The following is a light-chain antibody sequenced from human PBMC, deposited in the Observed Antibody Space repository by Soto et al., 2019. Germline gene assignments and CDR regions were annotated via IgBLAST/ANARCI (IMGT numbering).Light chain of an antibody. CDR1: QSISNW. CDR2: DAS. J-gene: IGKJ1*01. Sequence: IQMTKSPSTLSASVGDRVTITCRASQSISNWLAWYQLKPGKAPNLLIYDASTLESGAPSRFSGSGSGTEFTLTISSLQPDDFATYYCQHYASYSPTFGQGTKVDI. V-gene: IGKV1-5*01. CDR3: QHYASYSPT.